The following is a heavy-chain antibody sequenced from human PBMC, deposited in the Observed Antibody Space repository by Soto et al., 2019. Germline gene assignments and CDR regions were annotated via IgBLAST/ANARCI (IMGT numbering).Heavy chain of an antibody. V-gene: IGHV2-70*04. J-gene: IGHJ4*02. CDR2: IDWDDDK. CDR1: GFSLGTTGMR. CDR3: ERTAGYYRGRQFDY. D-gene: IGHD3-10*01. Sequence: SGPTLVNPTQTLTLTCTFSGFSLGTTGMRVSWIRQPPGKALEWLARIDWDDDKFYSTSLKTRLTISKDTPKNQVVLRMTNMDPPYTATYYCERTAGYYRGRQFDYWGQGTLVTVSS.